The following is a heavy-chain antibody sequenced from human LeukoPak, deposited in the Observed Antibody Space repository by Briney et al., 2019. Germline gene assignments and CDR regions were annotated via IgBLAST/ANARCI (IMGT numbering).Heavy chain of an antibody. Sequence: GGSLRLSCAASGFTFSSYSMTWVRQAPGKGLEWVSYISSSSSTIYYADSVKGRFTISRDNAKNSLYLQMNSLRDEDTAVYYCARDGSRGYTYGYEAFDIWGQGTRVTVSS. D-gene: IGHD5-18*01. J-gene: IGHJ3*02. CDR2: ISSSSSTI. CDR1: GFTFSSYS. V-gene: IGHV3-48*02. CDR3: ARDGSRGYTYGYEAFDI.